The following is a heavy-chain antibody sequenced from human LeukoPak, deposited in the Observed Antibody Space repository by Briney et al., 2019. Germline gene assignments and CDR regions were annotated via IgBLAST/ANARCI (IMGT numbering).Heavy chain of an antibody. CDR2: IRYDGSNK. D-gene: IGHD2-21*02. J-gene: IGHJ4*02. Sequence: PGGSLRLSCAASGFTFSSYGMHWVRQAPGKGLEGVAFIRYDGSNKYYADSVKGRFTTSRDNSKNTLYLQMNSLRAEDTAVYYCAKVARVLVTLTNYFDYWGQGTLVTVSS. CDR3: AKVARVLVTLTNYFDY. CDR1: GFTFSSYG. V-gene: IGHV3-30*02.